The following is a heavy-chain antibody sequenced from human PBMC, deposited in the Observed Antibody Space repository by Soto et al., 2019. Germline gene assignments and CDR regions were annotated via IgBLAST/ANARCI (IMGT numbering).Heavy chain of an antibody. V-gene: IGHV4-30-4*01. D-gene: IGHD2-8*01. CDR3: ARYCTHGVCSNPFYYYGMDV. J-gene: IGHJ6*02. CDR2: IYYSGST. CDR1: GGSISSGDYY. Sequence: SETLSLTCTVSGGSISSGDYYWSWIRQPPGKGLEWIGYIYYSGSTYYNPSLKSRVTISVDTSKNQFSLKLSSVTAADTAVYYCARYCTHGVCSNPFYYYGMDVWGQGSPVTVSS.